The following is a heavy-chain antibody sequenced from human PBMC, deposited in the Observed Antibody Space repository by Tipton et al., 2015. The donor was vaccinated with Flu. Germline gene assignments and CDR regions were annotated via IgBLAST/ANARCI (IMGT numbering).Heavy chain of an antibody. V-gene: IGHV3-30*02. Sequence: GSLRLSCAASGFTFSSYGMHWVRQAPGKGLEWVAFIRYDGSNKYYADSVKGRFTISRDNSKNTLYLQMNSLRAEDTAVYYCAKEEGYCSSTSCQITYYYYGMDVWGPGTTVTVSS. CDR2: IRYDGSNK. J-gene: IGHJ6*02. D-gene: IGHD2-2*01. CDR1: GFTFSSYG. CDR3: AKEEGYCSSTSCQITYYYYGMDV.